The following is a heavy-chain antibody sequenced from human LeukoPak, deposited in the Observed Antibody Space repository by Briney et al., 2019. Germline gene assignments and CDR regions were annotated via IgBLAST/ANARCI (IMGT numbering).Heavy chain of an antibody. D-gene: IGHD1-26*01. CDR1: GYTFTSYD. V-gene: IGHV1-8*01. CDR2: MNPNSGNT. J-gene: IGHJ6*02. CDR3: ASLIVGGRGYYYAMDV. Sequence: ASVKVSCKASGYTFTSYDINWVRQATGQGLEWMGWMNPNSGNTGYAQKFQGRVTMTRNTSISTAYMELSSLRSEDTAVYYCASLIVGGRGYYYAMDVWGQGTTVTVSS.